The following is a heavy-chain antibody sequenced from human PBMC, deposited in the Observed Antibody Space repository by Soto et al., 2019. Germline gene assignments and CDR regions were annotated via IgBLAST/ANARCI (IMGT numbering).Heavy chain of an antibody. CDR1: GYTFTSYA. CDR2: INAGNGNT. J-gene: IGHJ6*02. Sequence: QVQLVQSGAEVKKPGASVKVSCKASGYTFTSYAMHWVRQAPGQRLEWMGWINAGNGNTKYSQKFQGRVTITRDTSASTAYLELSILRSEDTAVYYCASQVSSIAANCMDVWGQGTTVTVSS. CDR3: ASQVSSIAANCMDV. V-gene: IGHV1-3*01. D-gene: IGHD6-6*01.